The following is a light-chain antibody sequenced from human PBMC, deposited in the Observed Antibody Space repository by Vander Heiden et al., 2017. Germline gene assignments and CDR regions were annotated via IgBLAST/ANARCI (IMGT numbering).Light chain of an antibody. J-gene: IGLJ2*01. V-gene: IGLV6-57*01. CDR3: QSYNASTHLI. CDR1: SGSIGSYY. Sequence: NSLLPQPHPLSESPGRTVTIPCTRSSGSIGSYYVQWYQQRPGSPPPTLIYDDTKRPSGVPDRFSASFDTSSNSASLTISGLKPEDEADYYCQSYNASTHLIFGGGTKLTVL. CDR2: DDT.